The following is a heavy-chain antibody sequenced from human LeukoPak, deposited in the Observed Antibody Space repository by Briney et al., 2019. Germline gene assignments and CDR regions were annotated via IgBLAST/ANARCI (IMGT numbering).Heavy chain of an antibody. J-gene: IGHJ6*02. Sequence: AGGSLRLSCAVSGFTFSGYDMHWVRQAPGKGLDWVTQISYEGSSKYYADSVKGRFTISRDNSKNVLYLQMNSLGAEDTAVYYCARGVGSYGYEYYYGSDVWGQGTTVIVSS. CDR1: GFTFSGYD. D-gene: IGHD5-18*01. CDR3: ARGVGSYGYEYYYGSDV. V-gene: IGHV3-30-3*01. CDR2: ISYEGSSK.